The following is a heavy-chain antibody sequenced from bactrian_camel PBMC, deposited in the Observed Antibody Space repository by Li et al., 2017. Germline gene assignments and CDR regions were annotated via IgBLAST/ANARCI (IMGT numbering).Heavy chain of an antibody. J-gene: IGHJ4*01. V-gene: IGHV3S25*01. CDR1: GFTFTNYW. CDR2: SSSGALSL. Sequence: QLVESGGGLVQPGGSLRLSCAASGFTFTNYWMHWVRQGPGKGLEWVSSSSSGALSLVYADSVKGRFTISRDNAKNTVYLQMNNLEPEDTAVYYCAAYIPPVTDVYRFCSEGICRCDATVSYWGHGTQVTVS. CDR3: AAYIPPVTDVYRFCSEGICRCDATVSY. D-gene: IGHD8*01.